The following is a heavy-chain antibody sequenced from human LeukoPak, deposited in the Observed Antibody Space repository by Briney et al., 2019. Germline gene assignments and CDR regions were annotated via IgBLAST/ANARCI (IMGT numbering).Heavy chain of an antibody. D-gene: IGHD3-9*01. Sequence: GRSLRLSCLASGFAFNTQAMHWVRQAPGKGLEWLAVMSLDGSSIYYADSVKGRFTISRDNFKNTLYLQMSSLRVEDTAVYYCARDRGKLRYFDLWGQGALLTVSS. V-gene: IGHV3-30*15. CDR2: MSLDGSSI. J-gene: IGHJ4*02. CDR1: GFAFNTQA. CDR3: ARDRGKLRYFDL.